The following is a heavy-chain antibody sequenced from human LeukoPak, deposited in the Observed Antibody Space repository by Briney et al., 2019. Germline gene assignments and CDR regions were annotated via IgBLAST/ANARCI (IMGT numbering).Heavy chain of an antibody. Sequence: SETLSLTCTVSGGSISSYYWSWIRQPAGKGLEWIGYIYYTGSTIYNPSLRSRVTMSVDVSNNQFSLDLTSVTAADTAVYYCARHDPVGHFLRGMDVWGQGTTVTVSS. CDR2: IYYTGST. D-gene: IGHD2/OR15-2a*01. V-gene: IGHV4-59*08. CDR1: GGSISSYY. CDR3: ARHDPVGHFLRGMDV. J-gene: IGHJ6*02.